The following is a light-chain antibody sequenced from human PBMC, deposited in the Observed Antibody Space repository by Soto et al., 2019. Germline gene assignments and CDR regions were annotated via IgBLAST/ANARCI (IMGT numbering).Light chain of an antibody. CDR2: GAS. CDR1: QSISSN. V-gene: IGKV3-15*01. J-gene: IGKJ1*01. CDR3: QQYNNWPPWT. Sequence: EIVMTQSPATLSASPGERVTLSCRASQSISSNLAWYQQKPGQTPRLLIYGASTRATGFPARFSGSGSGTYFTLTISSLQSEDFAVYYCQQYNNWPPWTFGRGTKVEIK.